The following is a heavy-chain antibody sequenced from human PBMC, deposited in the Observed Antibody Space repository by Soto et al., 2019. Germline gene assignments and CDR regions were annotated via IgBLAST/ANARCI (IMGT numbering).Heavy chain of an antibody. CDR3: ARERPDLNFDY. J-gene: IGHJ4*02. D-gene: IGHD1-1*01. CDR1: GGSISSSSYY. V-gene: IGHV4-30-4*08. Sequence: SETLSLTCTVSGGSISSSSYYWGWIRQPPGKGLEWIGYIYYSGSTYYNPSLKSRVTISVDTSKNQFSLKLSSVTAADTAVYYCARERPDLNFDYWGQGTLVTVSS. CDR2: IYYSGST.